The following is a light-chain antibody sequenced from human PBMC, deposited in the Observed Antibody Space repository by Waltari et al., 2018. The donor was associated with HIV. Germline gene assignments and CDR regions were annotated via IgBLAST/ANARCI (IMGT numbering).Light chain of an antibody. CDR2: EVT. CDR1: SSAIGRYNY. CDR3: SSYAPTNKFYVL. J-gene: IGLJ2*01. V-gene: IGLV2-8*01. Sequence: QSALTHPPSASGSPGQPVTMPSTATSSAIGRYNYVSWYQQHPGKAPKLIMTEVTKRPSGVPDRFSGSKSGNTASLTVSGLQAEDEAHYYCSSYAPTNKFYVLFGGGTTLTVL.